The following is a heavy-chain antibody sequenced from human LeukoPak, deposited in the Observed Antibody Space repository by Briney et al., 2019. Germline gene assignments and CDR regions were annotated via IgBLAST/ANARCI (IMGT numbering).Heavy chain of an antibody. V-gene: IGHV4-34*01. CDR3: ARGSDEYKVGNY. CDR1: GGSFSGYY. D-gene: IGHD5-24*01. CDR2: IHWSGSS. Sequence: PSETLSLTCAVYGGSFSGYYWSWIRQPPGKGLEWIGEIHWSGSSNYNPSFKSRVTMSVDTSKNHFSLKLTSLSAADTAVYYCARGSDEYKVGNYWGQGTLVTVSS. J-gene: IGHJ4*02.